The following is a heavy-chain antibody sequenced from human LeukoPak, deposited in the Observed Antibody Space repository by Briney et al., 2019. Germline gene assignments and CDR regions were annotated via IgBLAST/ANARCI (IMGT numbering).Heavy chain of an antibody. Sequence: PSETLSLTCAVYGGSFSGYYWSWIRQPPGKGLEWIGEINHSGSTNCNPSLKSRVTISVDTSKNQFSLKLSSVTAADTAVYYCARVRATGAHDYWGQGTLVTVSS. CDR1: GGSFSGYY. D-gene: IGHD7-27*01. J-gene: IGHJ4*02. CDR2: INHSGST. CDR3: ARVRATGAHDY. V-gene: IGHV4-34*01.